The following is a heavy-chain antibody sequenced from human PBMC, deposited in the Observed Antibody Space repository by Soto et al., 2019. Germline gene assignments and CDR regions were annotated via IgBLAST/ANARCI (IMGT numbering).Heavy chain of an antibody. CDR2: INAGNGNT. D-gene: IGHD5-12*01. Sequence: QVQLVQSGAEVKKPGASVKVSCKASGYTFTSYAMHWVRQDPGQRLEWMGWINAGNGNTKYSQKFQGRVTITRDTSASTAYMELSSLRSEDTAVYYCARDGGYSGYDLDFDYWGQGTLVTVSS. CDR3: ARDGGYSGYDLDFDY. J-gene: IGHJ4*02. V-gene: IGHV1-3*01. CDR1: GYTFTSYA.